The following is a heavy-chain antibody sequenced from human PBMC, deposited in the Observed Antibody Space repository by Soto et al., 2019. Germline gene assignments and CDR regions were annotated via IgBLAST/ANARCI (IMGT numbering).Heavy chain of an antibody. CDR3: ARGLRTLRWRHGSYYYYYGMDV. CDR2: MNPNSGNT. J-gene: IGHJ6*02. Sequence: QVQLVQSGAEVKKPGASVKVSCKASGYTFTSYDINWVRQATGQGLEWMGWMNPNSGNTGYAQKFQGRVTMTRNTSISTAYMELSSLRSEDTAVYYCARGLRTLRWRHGSYYYYYGMDVWGQGTTVTVSS. D-gene: IGHD4-17*01. V-gene: IGHV1-8*01. CDR1: GYTFTSYD.